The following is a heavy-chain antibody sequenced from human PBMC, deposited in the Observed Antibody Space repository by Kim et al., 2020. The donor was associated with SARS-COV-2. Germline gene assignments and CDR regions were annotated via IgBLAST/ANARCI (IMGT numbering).Heavy chain of an antibody. CDR2: IYTDGTTI. J-gene: IGHJ4*02. D-gene: IGHD1-1*01. V-gene: IGHV3-74*01. Sequence: GGSLRLSCVVSGFTFSDSWMHWVRQAPGKGLVWVSRIYTDGTTIDYAHSVKGRFTISRDNAKNTLYLQMNSLRPEDTAVYYCESVAAVERWGQGTLVTVSS. CDR1: GFTFSDSW. CDR3: ESVAAVER.